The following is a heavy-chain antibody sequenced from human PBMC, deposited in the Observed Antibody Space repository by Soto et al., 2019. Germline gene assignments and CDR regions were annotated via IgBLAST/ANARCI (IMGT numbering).Heavy chain of an antibody. Sequence: PGESLKISCKGSGYTFTSYWIAWVRQMPGKGLEWMGIIYPGDSDTRYSPSFQGQITISADKSISTAYLQWSSLKASDTAMYYCARGGVVGSTRSYFDYWGQGALVTVSS. CDR3: ARGGVVGSTRSYFDY. V-gene: IGHV5-51*01. J-gene: IGHJ4*02. CDR1: GYTFTSYW. CDR2: IYPGDSDT. D-gene: IGHD1-26*01.